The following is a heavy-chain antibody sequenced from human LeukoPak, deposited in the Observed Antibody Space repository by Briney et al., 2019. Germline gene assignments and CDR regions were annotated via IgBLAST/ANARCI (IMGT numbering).Heavy chain of an antibody. CDR1: GYTLTELS. D-gene: IGHD3-16*02. CDR2: FDPEDGET. J-gene: IGHJ4*02. V-gene: IGHV1-24*01. Sequence: ASVKVSCKVSGYTLTELSMHWVRQAPGKGLEWMGGFDPEDGETIYAQKFQGRVTMTEDTSTDTAYMELSSLRSEDTAVYYCVNLVWGSYRCFDYWGQGALVTVSS. CDR3: VNLVWGSYRCFDY.